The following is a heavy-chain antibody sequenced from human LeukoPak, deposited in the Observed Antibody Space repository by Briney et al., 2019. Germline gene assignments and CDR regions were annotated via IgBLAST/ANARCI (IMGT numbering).Heavy chain of an antibody. CDR3: ARDMGKYDYGPGNFYSQPKQIDY. J-gene: IGHJ4*02. Sequence: ASVKVSCKASGYTFTSYAINWVRQAPGQGLEWMGWINPNTGNPTYAQGFTGRFVFSLDTSVSTAYLQISGLKAEDTAVYYCARDMGKYDYGPGNFYSQPKQIDYWGQGTLVTVSS. CDR2: INPNTGNP. V-gene: IGHV7-4-1*02. CDR1: GYTFTSYA. D-gene: IGHD3-10*01.